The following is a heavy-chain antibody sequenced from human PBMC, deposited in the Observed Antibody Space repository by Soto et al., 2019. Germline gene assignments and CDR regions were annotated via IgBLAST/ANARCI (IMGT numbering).Heavy chain of an antibody. CDR2: VIPLFDTA. Sequence: QVQVVQSGAEVKKPGSSVKVSCKVSGGIFTNNAISWVRQAPGQGLEWLGGVIPLFDTAYYAQIFRGRLRSSADGATNTAYMELSGPTSADTAVYFCATGGHNDGYNFYHGMDVWGQGTKVTVS. D-gene: IGHD5-18*01. J-gene: IGHJ6*02. V-gene: IGHV1-69*01. CDR1: GGIFTNNA. CDR3: ATGGHNDGYNFYHGMDV.